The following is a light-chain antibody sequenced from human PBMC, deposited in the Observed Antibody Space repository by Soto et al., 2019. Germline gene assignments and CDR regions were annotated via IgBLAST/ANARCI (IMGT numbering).Light chain of an antibody. CDR1: SF. CDR2: DNN. CDR3: GTWDSSLSSYV. V-gene: IGLV1-51*01. J-gene: IGLJ1*01. Sequence: QSVLTQPPSVSAAPGQKVTISCSGSSFVSWYQQVPGTAPKLLIYDNNQRPSGIPDRFSGSKSGTSDTLGITGLQTGDEADYYCGTWDSSLSSYVFGTGTKLTVL.